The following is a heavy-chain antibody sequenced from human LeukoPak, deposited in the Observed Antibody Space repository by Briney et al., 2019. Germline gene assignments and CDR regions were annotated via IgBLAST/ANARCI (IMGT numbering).Heavy chain of an antibody. J-gene: IGHJ6*02. CDR1: GGSISSGDYY. CDR3: ARDSGYYGMHV. Sequence: KASQTLSLTCTVSGGSISSGDYYWSWIRQPPGKGLEWIGYIYYSGSTYYNPSLKSRVTISADTSKNQFSLKLSSVTAADTAVYYCARDSGYYGMHVWGQGTTVTVSS. V-gene: IGHV4-30-4*01. CDR2: IYYSGST.